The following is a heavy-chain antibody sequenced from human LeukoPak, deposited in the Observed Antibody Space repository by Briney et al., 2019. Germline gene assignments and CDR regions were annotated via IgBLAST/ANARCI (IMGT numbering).Heavy chain of an antibody. CDR1: GFAFSSYT. CDR2: ITGSGGST. Sequence: GGSLRLSCAASGFAFSSYTMAWVRQAPGKGLEWVSAITGSGGSTYYADSVKGRFTISRDNSKNTVHLQMNSLRADDTALYYCAKKTSYCGGDCYPYYFDHWGQGTLVTVSS. J-gene: IGHJ4*02. CDR3: AKKTSYCGGDCYPYYFDH. D-gene: IGHD2-21*02. V-gene: IGHV3-23*01.